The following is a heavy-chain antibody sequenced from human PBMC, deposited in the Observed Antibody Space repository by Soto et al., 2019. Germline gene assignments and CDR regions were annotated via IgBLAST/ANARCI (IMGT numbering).Heavy chain of an antibody. CDR3: AKDLTYSLDY. J-gene: IGHJ4*02. D-gene: IGHD2-21*01. CDR1: GLTFSSFS. V-gene: IGHV3-21*04. Sequence: PGGSLRLSCAASGLTFSSFSFNWVRQAPGKGLEWVSSILSSSGSIYYADSVKGRFTISRDNSKNTLYLQMNSLRAEDTAVYYCAKDLTYSLDYWGQGTLVTVSS. CDR2: ILSSSGSI.